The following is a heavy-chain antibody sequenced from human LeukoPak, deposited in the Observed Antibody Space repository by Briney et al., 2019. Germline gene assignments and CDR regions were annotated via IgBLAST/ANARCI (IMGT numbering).Heavy chain of an antibody. CDR2: IYTSGST. D-gene: IGHD5-18*01. J-gene: IGHJ3*02. V-gene: IGHV4-4*09. CDR3: ARQRGRGYSYGYDGDAFDI. Sequence: SETLSLTCTVYGGSISSYYWSWIRQPPGKGLEWIGYIYTSGSTNYNPSLKSRVTISVDTSKNQFSLKLSSVTAADTAVYYCARQRGRGYSYGYDGDAFDIWGQGTMVTVSS. CDR1: GGSISSYY.